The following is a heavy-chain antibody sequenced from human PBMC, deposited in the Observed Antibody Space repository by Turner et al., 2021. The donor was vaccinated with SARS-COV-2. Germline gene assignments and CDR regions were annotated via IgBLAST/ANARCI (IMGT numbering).Heavy chain of an antibody. CDR1: GGSISSYY. J-gene: IGHJ4*02. D-gene: IGHD3-22*01. CDR3: ARHPSKWLKAYFDY. CDR2: IYYSGST. Sequence: QVQLQESGPGLVKPSETLSLTCTVSGGSISSYYWSWIRQPPGKGLEWIGYIYYSGSTNYNPSLKSRVTISVDTSKNQFSLKLSSVTATDTAVYYCARHPSKWLKAYFDYWGQGSLVTVSS. V-gene: IGHV4-59*08.